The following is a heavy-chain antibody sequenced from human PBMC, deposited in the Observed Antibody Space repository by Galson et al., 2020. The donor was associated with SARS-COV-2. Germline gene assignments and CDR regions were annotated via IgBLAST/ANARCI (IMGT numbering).Heavy chain of an antibody. V-gene: IGHV3-23*01. J-gene: IGHJ4*02. D-gene: IGHD1-26*01. Sequence: GGSLRLSCATSGFSFSNYAMSWVRQTPEKGLEWVSGISGSGSTTYDAEPLKGRFTISRDNSKNTLYLQINSLRVEDTATYYCAKDQSIVGTTCWDYWGQGTQVTVSS. CDR2: ISGSGSTT. CDR3: AKDQSIVGTTCWDY. CDR1: GFSFSNYA.